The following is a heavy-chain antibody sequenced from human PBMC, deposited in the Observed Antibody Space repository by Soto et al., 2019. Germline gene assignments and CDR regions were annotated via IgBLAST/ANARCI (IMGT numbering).Heavy chain of an antibody. J-gene: IGHJ4*02. D-gene: IGHD3-9*01. Sequence: GGSLRLSCATSGFPFSKAWVNWVRPAPGKGLGWGGRIKSKNDCGTTDYAAPGKGRFTNSRDESKNKRYTQKNSLKTEDTAVYYCTTRGRYYDILTGYHSFDYWGQGTLVTVSS. CDR3: TTRGRYYDILTGYHSFDY. CDR2: IKSKNDCGTT. V-gene: IGHV3-15*01. CDR1: GFPFSKAW.